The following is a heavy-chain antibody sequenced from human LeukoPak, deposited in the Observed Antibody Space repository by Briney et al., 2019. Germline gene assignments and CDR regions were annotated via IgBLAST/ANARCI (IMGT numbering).Heavy chain of an antibody. CDR2: IIPILGIA. Sequence: PRASVKVSCKASGGTFSSDTISWVRQAPGQGLEWMGRIIPILGIANYAQTLQGRVTITPDKSTSTAYMELSSLRSEDTAVYYCVSWRSYYDSSGFNWFDPWGQGTLVTVSS. CDR1: GGTFSSDT. V-gene: IGHV1-69*02. CDR3: VSWRSYYDSSGFNWFDP. D-gene: IGHD3-22*01. J-gene: IGHJ5*02.